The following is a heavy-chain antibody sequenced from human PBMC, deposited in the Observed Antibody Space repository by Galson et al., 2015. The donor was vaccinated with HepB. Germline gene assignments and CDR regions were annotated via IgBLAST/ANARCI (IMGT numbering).Heavy chain of an antibody. CDR2: ISYDGSNK. CDR3: ARLQANYDILTGYYRYYFDY. J-gene: IGHJ4*02. V-gene: IGHV3-30*03. CDR1: GFTFSSYG. D-gene: IGHD3-9*01. Sequence: SLRLSCAASGFTFSSYGMHWVRQAPGKGLEWVAVISYDGSNKYYADSVKGRFTISRDNSKNTLYLQMNSLRAEDTAVYYCARLQANYDILTGYYRYYFDYWGQGTLVTVSS.